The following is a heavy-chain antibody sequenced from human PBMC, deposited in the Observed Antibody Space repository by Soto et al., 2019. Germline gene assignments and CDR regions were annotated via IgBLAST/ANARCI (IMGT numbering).Heavy chain of an antibody. CDR2: IVVGSGNT. CDR3: AADHDSSALGNWFDP. J-gene: IGHJ5*02. CDR1: GSTFTSSA. V-gene: IGHV1-58*01. D-gene: IGHD3-22*01. Sequence: SVKVSCKASGSTFTSSAVQWVRQARGQRLEWIGWIVVGSGNTNYAQKFQERVTITRDMSTSTAYMELSSLRSEDTAVYYCAADHDSSALGNWFDPWGQGTLVTVSS.